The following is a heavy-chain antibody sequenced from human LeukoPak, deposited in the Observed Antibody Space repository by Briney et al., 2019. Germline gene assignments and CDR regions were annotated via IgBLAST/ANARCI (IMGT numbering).Heavy chain of an antibody. CDR1: GFTFSSYW. V-gene: IGHV3-7*05. CDR2: IKEDGSEK. J-gene: IGHJ4*02. CDR3: ATPMRFDY. Sequence: PGGSLRLSCAASGFTFSSYWMSWVRQAPGKGLEWVANIKEDGSEKYYVDSGKGRFTVFRDNAKKSLYLQMNSLRDEDTAVYYCATPMRFDYWGQGTLVTVSS.